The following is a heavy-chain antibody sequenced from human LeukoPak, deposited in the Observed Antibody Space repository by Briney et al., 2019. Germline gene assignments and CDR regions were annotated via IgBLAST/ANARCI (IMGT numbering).Heavy chain of an antibody. D-gene: IGHD3-16*01. Sequence: SETLSLTCTVSGGSISSYYWSWIRQPPGKGLEWIGYIYYSGSTNYNPSLKSRVTISVDTSKDQFSLKLTSVTAADTAVYYCARDWGVAATPGYMDVWGKGTTVTVSS. V-gene: IGHV4-59*01. CDR2: IYYSGST. CDR3: ARDWGVAATPGYMDV. CDR1: GGSISSYY. J-gene: IGHJ6*03.